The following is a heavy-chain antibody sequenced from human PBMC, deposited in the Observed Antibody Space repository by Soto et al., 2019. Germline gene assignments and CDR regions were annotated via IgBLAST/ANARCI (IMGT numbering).Heavy chain of an antibody. D-gene: IGHD3-10*01. V-gene: IGHV4-34*01. CDR3: ARGQLWFGEFHYYYYYYMDV. CDR2: INHSGST. CDR1: GGSFSGYY. Sequence: SEILSLTCAVYGGSFSGYYWSWIRQPPGKGLEWIGEINHSGSTNYNPSLKSRVTISVDTSKNQFSLKLSSVTAADTAVYYCARGQLWFGEFHYYYYYYMDVWGKGTTVTVSS. J-gene: IGHJ6*03.